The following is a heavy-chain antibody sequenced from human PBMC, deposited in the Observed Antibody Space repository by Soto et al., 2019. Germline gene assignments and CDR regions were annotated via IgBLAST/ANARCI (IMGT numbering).Heavy chain of an antibody. CDR3: ARDLAYYYDSSDYFDY. CDR2: ISYDGSNK. D-gene: IGHD3-22*01. V-gene: IGHV3-30-3*01. J-gene: IGHJ4*02. CDR1: GFTFSSYA. Sequence: GGSLRLSCAASGFTFSSYAMHWVRQAPGKGLEWVAVISYDGSNKYYADSVKGRFTISRDNSKNTLYLQMNSLRAEDTAVYYCARDLAYYYDSSDYFDYWGQGTLVTVSS.